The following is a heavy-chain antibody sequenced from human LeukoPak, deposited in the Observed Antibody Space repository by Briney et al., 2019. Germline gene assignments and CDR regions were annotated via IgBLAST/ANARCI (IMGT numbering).Heavy chain of an antibody. D-gene: IGHD3-16*01. CDR2: ISGSGGST. Sequence: PGGSLRLSCAASGFTFSSYALTWVRQAPGKGLEWVSIISGSGGSTYYADSVKGRFTISRDNSKNTLYLQMNSLRAEDTAVYHCAKAALGGSYYYYDMDVWGQGTTVTVSS. J-gene: IGHJ6*02. V-gene: IGHV3-23*01. CDR1: GFTFSSYA. CDR3: AKAALGGSYYYYDMDV.